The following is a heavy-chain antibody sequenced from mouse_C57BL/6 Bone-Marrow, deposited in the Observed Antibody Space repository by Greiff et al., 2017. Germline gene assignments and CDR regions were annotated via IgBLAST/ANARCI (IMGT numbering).Heavy chain of an antibody. Sequence: EVQGVESGGGLVQPGGSLKLSCAASGFTFSDYYMYWVRQTPEKRLEWVAYISNGGGSTYYPDTVKGRFTISRDNAKNTLYLQLSRLKSEDTAMYYCARQRTCYSDWYFDVWGKGTTVTVSS. CDR3: ARQRTCYSDWYFDV. CDR1: GFTFSDYY. V-gene: IGHV5-12*01. J-gene: IGHJ1*03. CDR2: ISNGGGST. D-gene: IGHD2-12*01.